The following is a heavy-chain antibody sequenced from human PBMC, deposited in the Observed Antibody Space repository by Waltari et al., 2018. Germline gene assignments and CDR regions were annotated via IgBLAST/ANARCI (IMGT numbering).Heavy chain of an antibody. CDR3: VLEWLRRRGDAFDI. Sequence: EVQLVETGGGLIQPGGSLRLSCAASGFTVSSNYMSWVRQAPGKGLDWVSVSYSGGSTYYADSVKGRFTISRDNSKNTLYLQMNSLRAEDTAVYYCVLEWLRRRGDAFDIWGQGTMVTVSS. J-gene: IGHJ3*02. D-gene: IGHD5-12*01. CDR2: SYSGGST. V-gene: IGHV3-53*02. CDR1: GFTVSSNY.